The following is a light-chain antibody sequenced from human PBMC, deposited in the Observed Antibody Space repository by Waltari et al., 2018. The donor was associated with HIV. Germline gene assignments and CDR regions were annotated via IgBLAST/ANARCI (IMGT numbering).Light chain of an antibody. J-gene: IGKJ1*01. CDR1: RSLSSSSNRTFY. CDR2: WAS. CDR3: QQYYSSPLT. V-gene: IGKV4-1*01. Sequence: DIVMTQSPESLAVSLGERATINCTSSRSLSSSSNRTFYVGWYQQEPGQPPRLVFRWASTREAGFPDRFSGSGLGTHFTLTIGDVQSEDVAIYYCQQYYSSPLTFGQGTNVEI.